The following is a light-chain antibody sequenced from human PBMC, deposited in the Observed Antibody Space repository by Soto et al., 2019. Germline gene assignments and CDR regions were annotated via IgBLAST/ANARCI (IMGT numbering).Light chain of an antibody. CDR2: DVN. Sequence: QSALTQPASVSGSPGQSITISCTGTTSAVGRYNYVSWYQQHPGKAPKLMIYDVNNRPSGVSNRFSGSKSGNTASLTISGLQAEDEADYYCSSYTSSSTRVVFGGGTKLTVL. J-gene: IGLJ2*01. V-gene: IGLV2-14*01. CDR1: TSAVGRYNY. CDR3: SSYTSSSTRVV.